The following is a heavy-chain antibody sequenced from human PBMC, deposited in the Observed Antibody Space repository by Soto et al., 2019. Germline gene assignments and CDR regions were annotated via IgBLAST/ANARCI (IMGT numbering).Heavy chain of an antibody. CDR1: GYTFTNYG. CDR3: ARDREYYYYSSGNYYYDYGMDV. Sequence: QVQLVESGAEVKKPGASVKVSCKASGYTFTNYGISWVRQAPGQGLEWMGWIIGYNGNTKYAQKFQGRVTMTTDTHTNTAYMDLRSLRSDDTAVYYCARDREYYYYSSGNYYYDYGMDVWGQGSAVTVS. J-gene: IGHJ6*02. V-gene: IGHV1-18*04. D-gene: IGHD3-22*01. CDR2: IIGYNGNT.